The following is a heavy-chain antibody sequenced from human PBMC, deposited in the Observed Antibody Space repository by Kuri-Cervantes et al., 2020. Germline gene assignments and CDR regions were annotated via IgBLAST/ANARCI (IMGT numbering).Heavy chain of an antibody. CDR1: GGSISSYY. CDR2: IYTSGST. D-gene: IGHD3-22*01. J-gene: IGHJ4*02. CDR3: ATSPGYYFYDY. Sequence: GSLRLSCTVSGGSISSYYWSWIRQPAGKGLEWIGRIYTSGSTNYNPSLKSRVTISLDTSKNQFSLKLSSVTAADTAVYYCATSPGYYFYDYWGQGTLVTVSS. V-gene: IGHV4-4*07.